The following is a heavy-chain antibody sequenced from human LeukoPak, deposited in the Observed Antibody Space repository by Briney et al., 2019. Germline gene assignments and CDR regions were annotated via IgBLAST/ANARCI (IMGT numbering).Heavy chain of an antibody. CDR1: GFTFSSYA. CDR3: VRASGPFDI. V-gene: IGHV3-33*08. D-gene: IGHD6-25*01. J-gene: IGHJ3*02. Sequence: GGSLGLSCAASGFTFSSYAMSWVRQAPGKGLEWVAVIWSDGSEKYYADSVKGRLTISRDNSKSTLYLQMNSLRVEDTAVYYCVRASGPFDIWGQGTMVTVSS. CDR2: IWSDGSEK.